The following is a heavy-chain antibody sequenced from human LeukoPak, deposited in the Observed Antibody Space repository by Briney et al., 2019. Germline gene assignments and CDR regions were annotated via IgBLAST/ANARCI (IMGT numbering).Heavy chain of an antibody. J-gene: IGHJ5*02. CDR3: VRVQGVRGRSASWNSFDP. D-gene: IGHD1-26*01. CDR2: INHSGST. V-gene: IGHV4-34*01. Sequence: SETLSLTCAVYGGSFSGYYWSWIRQPPGKGLEWIGEINHSGSTNYNPSLKSRVTISVDTSKNQFSLKLSSVTAADTAVYYCVRVQGVRGRSASWNSFDPWGQGTLVTVSS. CDR1: GGSFSGYY.